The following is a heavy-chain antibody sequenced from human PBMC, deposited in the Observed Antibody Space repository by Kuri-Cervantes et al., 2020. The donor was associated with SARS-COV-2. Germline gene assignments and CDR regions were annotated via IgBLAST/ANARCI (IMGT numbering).Heavy chain of an antibody. CDR3: ARDPLVDY. J-gene: IGHJ4*02. CDR1: GYSFTSYG. CDR2: ISAYNGNT. V-gene: IGHV1-18*01. Sequence: GESLKISCKGSGYSFTSYGISWVRQAPGQGLEWMGWISAYNGNTNYAQKLQGRVTMTTDTSTSTAYMELRSLRSDDTAVYYCARDPLVDYWGQGTLVTVSS.